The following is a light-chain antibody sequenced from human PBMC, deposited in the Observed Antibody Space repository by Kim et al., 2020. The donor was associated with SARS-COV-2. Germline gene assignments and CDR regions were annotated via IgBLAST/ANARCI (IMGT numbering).Light chain of an antibody. J-gene: IGLJ2*01. V-gene: IGLV2-23*02. CDR2: EVS. CDR1: SSDVGSYNL. Sequence: SITISCTGTSSDVGSYNLVSWYQQHPGKAPKLMINEVSKRPSGVSNRFSGSKSGNTASLTISGLQAEDEADYYCCSYAGSSTSVVFGGGTQLTVL. CDR3: CSYAGSSTSVV.